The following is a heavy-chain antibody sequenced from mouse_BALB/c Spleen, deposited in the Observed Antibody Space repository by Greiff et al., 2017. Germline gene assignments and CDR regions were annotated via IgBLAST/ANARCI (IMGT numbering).Heavy chain of an antibody. CDR1: GFTFSSYG. CDR3: ARHADYDVAFDY. Sequence: EVKLMESGGDLVKPGGSLKLSCAASGFTFSSYGMSWVRQTPDKRLEWVATISSGGSYTYYPDSVKGRFTISRDNAKNTLYLQMSSLKSEDTAMYYCARHADYDVAFDYWGQGTTLTVSS. V-gene: IGHV5-6*01. CDR2: ISSGGSYT. D-gene: IGHD2-4*01. J-gene: IGHJ2*01.